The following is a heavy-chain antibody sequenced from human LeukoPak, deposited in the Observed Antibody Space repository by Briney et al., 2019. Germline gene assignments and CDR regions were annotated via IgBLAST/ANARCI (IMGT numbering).Heavy chain of an antibody. Sequence: PSETLSLTCTVSGGSISSYYWSWIRQPAGKGLEWIGRIYTSGSTNYNPSLKSRVTMSVDTSKNQFSLKLNSVTAADTAVYYCARGLYDNSAYYYAGDAFDIWGQGTMVTVSS. D-gene: IGHD3-22*01. CDR1: GGSISSYY. J-gene: IGHJ3*02. CDR3: ARGLYDNSAYYYAGDAFDI. V-gene: IGHV4-4*07. CDR2: IYTSGST.